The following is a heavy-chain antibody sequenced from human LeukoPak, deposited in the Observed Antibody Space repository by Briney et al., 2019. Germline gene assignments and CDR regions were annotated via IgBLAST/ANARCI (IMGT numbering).Heavy chain of an antibody. J-gene: IGHJ4*02. V-gene: IGHV4-39*01. CDR2: IYYSGST. Sequence: SETLSLTCTVSGGSISSSSYYWGWIRQPPGKGLEWIGSIYYSGSTYYNPSLKSRVTISVDTSKNQFSLKLSSVTAADTAVYYCARHDGNAELEPFDYWGRGTLVTVSS. CDR3: ARHDGNAELEPFDY. CDR1: GGSISSSSYY. D-gene: IGHD1-1*01.